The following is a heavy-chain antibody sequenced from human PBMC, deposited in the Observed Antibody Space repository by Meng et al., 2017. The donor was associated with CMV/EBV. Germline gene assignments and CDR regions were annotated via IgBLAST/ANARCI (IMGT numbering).Heavy chain of an antibody. Sequence: GESLKISCAASGFTFSSYAMSWVRQAPGKGLGWVSAISGSGGSTYYADSVKGRFTISRDNSKNTLYLQMNSLRAEDTAVYYCAKELPHIFPNYYYGMDVWGQGTTVTVSS. J-gene: IGHJ6*02. CDR3: AKELPHIFPNYYYGMDV. CDR1: GFTFSSYA. V-gene: IGHV3-23*01. CDR2: ISGSGGST.